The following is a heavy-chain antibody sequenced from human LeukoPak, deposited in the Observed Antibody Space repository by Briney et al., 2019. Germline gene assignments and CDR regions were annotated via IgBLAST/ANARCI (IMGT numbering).Heavy chain of an antibody. Sequence: SETLSLTCTVSGGSISSYYWSWIRQPPGKGLEWIGYISYSGSTNYNPSLKSRVTISVDTSKNQFSLKLSSVTAADTAVYYCARDPNPWFETNWYFDLWGQGTLVTVSS. CDR1: GGSISSYY. D-gene: IGHD3-10*01. CDR3: ARDPNPWFETNWYFDL. V-gene: IGHV4-59*12. J-gene: IGHJ2*01. CDR2: ISYSGST.